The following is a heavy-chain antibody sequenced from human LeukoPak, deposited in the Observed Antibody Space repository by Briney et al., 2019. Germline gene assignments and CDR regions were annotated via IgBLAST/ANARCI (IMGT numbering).Heavy chain of an antibody. CDR1: GFTFTSYT. CDR3: ARGTVTYYFDY. D-gene: IGHD4-17*01. V-gene: IGHV3-48*04. Sequence: PGGSLRLSCAASGFTFTSYTMNRVRQAPGKGLEWVSYISSSSTTIYYADSVKGRFTISRDNAKNSLYLQMNSLRAEDTAVYYCARGTVTYYFDYWGQGTLVTVSS. CDR2: ISSSSTTI. J-gene: IGHJ4*02.